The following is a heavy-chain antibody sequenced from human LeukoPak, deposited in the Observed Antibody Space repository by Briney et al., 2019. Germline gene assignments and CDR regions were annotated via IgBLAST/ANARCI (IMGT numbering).Heavy chain of an antibody. CDR1: GGSISSGPYY. J-gene: IGHJ4*02. D-gene: IGHD3-3*01. CDR3: ARGQSYDFWSGYSFDY. Sequence: SETLSLTCTVSGGSISSGPYYGSWIRQPAGKGLEWIGRIYTSGNINYNPSLKSRVTISVDTSKNQFSLKLSSVTAADTAVYYCARGQSYDFWSGYSFDYWGQGTLVTVSS. CDR2: IYTSGNI. V-gene: IGHV4-61*02.